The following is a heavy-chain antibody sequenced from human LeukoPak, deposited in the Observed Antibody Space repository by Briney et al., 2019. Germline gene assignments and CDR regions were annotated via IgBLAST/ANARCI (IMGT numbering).Heavy chain of an antibody. CDR3: AKKLVPYQKLGIWDYFDY. CDR1: GFTFSSYG. D-gene: IGHD7-27*01. CDR2: ISYDGSNK. J-gene: IGHJ4*02. V-gene: IGHV3-30*18. Sequence: PGGSLRLSCAASGFTFSSYGMHWVRQAPGKGLEWVAVISYDGSNKYYADSVKGQFTISRDNSKNTLYLQMNSLRAEDTAVYYCAKKLVPYQKLGIWDYFDYWGQGTLVTVSS.